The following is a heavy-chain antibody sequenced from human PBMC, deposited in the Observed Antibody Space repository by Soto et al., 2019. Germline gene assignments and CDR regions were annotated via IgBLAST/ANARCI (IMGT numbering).Heavy chain of an antibody. CDR1: GFTFSSYG. CDR3: AKDRGPWAIYGDYAYY. Sequence: GGSLRLSCAASGFTFSSYGMHWVRQAPGKGLEWVAVISYDGSNKYYADSVKGRFTISRDNSKTTLYLQMNSLRAEDTAVYYCAKDRGPWAIYGDYAYYWGQGTLVTVSS. CDR2: ISYDGSNK. D-gene: IGHD4-17*01. J-gene: IGHJ4*02. V-gene: IGHV3-30*18.